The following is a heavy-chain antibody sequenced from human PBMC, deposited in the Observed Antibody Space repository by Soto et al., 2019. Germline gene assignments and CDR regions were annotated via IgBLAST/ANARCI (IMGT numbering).Heavy chain of an antibody. CDR3: ARDQRYCSGGSCYSFSYYYYYGMDV. J-gene: IGHJ6*02. V-gene: IGHV3-21*01. Sequence: PGGSLRLSCAASGFTFSSYSMNWVRQAPGKGLEWVSSISSSSSYIYYADSVKGRFTISRDNAKNSLYLQMNSLRAEDTAVYYCARDQRYCSGGSCYSFSYYYYYGMDVWGQGTTVTVS. CDR2: ISSSSSYI. D-gene: IGHD2-15*01. CDR1: GFTFSSYS.